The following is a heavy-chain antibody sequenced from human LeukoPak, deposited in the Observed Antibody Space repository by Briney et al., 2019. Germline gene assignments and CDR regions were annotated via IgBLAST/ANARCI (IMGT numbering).Heavy chain of an antibody. J-gene: IGHJ5*02. CDR2: IYYSGST. CDR1: GGSISSYY. D-gene: IGHD3-10*01. V-gene: IGHV4-59*01. CDR3: ASSTTGSYWFDP. Sequence: SEILSLTCTVSGGSISSYYWSWIRQPPGKGLEWIGYIYYSGSTNYNPSLKSRVTISVDTSKNQFSLKLSSVTAADTAVYYCASSTTGSYWFDPWGQGTLVTVSS.